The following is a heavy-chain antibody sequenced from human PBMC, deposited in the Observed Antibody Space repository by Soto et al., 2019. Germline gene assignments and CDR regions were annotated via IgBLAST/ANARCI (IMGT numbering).Heavy chain of an antibody. V-gene: IGHV3-49*03. CDR3: TRDVEPVVVAASDP. Sequence: GWSLRLSCTASGFTFGDYAMSWFRQAPGKGLEWVGFIRSKAYGGTTEYAASVKGRFTISRDDSKSIAYLQMNSLKTEDTAVYYCTRDVEPVVVAASDPWGQGTLVTVSS. CDR2: IRSKAYGGTT. J-gene: IGHJ5*02. CDR1: GFTFGDYA. D-gene: IGHD2-15*01.